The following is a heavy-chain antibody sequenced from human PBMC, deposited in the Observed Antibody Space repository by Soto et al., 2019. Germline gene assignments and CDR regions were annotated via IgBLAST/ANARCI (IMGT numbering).Heavy chain of an antibody. D-gene: IGHD3-22*01. CDR3: ARVGYDSSGYYTYFDY. CDR1: GGTLRSYA. CDR2: IIPIFGTA. V-gene: IGHV1-69*13. Sequence: QVQLVQSGAEVKKPGSSVKVSCRASGGTLRSYAISWVRQAPGQGLEWMGGIIPIFGTANYAQKFQGRVTITAYESTSTAYMELSSLRSEDTAVYYCARVGYDSSGYYTYFDYWGQGTLVTVSS. J-gene: IGHJ4*02.